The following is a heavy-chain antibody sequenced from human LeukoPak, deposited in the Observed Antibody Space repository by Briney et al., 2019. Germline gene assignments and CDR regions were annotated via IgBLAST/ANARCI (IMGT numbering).Heavy chain of an antibody. CDR1: GFTFSGHW. V-gene: IGHV3-7*03. CDR2: INPGGYDK. CDR3: ARLKGTTSVFDY. J-gene: IGHJ4*02. D-gene: IGHD4-17*01. Sequence: GGSLRLSGVASGFTFSGHWMTWVRQAPGKGLEWVGNINPGGYDKFYVDSVEGRFTMSRDNARNSLYLQMDSLRAEDTAVYYCARLKGTTSVFDYWGQGTLVTVSS.